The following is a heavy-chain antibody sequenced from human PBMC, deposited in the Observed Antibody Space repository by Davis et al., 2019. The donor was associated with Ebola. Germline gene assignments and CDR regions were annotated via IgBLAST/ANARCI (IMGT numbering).Heavy chain of an antibody. CDR3: ARGDGYNFWDY. J-gene: IGHJ4*02. CDR1: GFTFSSYA. Sequence: GGSLRLSCAASGFTFSSYAMSWVRQAPGKGLEWVSVVYRDGTTYYSDSVKGRFTITRDISKNTLSLQMNSLRAEDTAVYYCARGDGYNFWDYWGQGTLVTVSS. CDR2: VYRDGTT. D-gene: IGHD5-24*01. V-gene: IGHV3-23*03.